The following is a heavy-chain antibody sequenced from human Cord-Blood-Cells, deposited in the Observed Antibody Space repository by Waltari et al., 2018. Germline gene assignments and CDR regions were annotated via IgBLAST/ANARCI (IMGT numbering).Heavy chain of an antibody. Sequence: QVQPVESGGGVVQPGRSLRLSCAASGFTFSSYAMHWVRQAPGKGLEWVAVISYDGSNKYYADSVKGRFTISRDNSKNTLYLQMNSLRAEDTAVYYCAREKVGATDYWGQGTLVTVSS. J-gene: IGHJ4*02. CDR1: GFTFSSYA. CDR3: AREKVGATDY. CDR2: ISYDGSNK. D-gene: IGHD1-26*01. V-gene: IGHV3-30-3*01.